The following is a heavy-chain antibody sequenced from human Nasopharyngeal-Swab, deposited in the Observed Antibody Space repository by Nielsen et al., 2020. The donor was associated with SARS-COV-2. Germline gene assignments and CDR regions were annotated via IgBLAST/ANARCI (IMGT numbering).Heavy chain of an antibody. V-gene: IGHV3-23*01. CDR2: ISGSGGST. Sequence: GASLKISCAASGFTFSSYAMSWVRQAPGKGLEWVSAISGSGGSTYYADSVKGRFTISRDNSKNTLYLQMNSLRAEDTAVYYCAKSGGSCWSYGMNVWGQGTTVTVSS. J-gene: IGHJ6*02. D-gene: IGHD6-13*01. CDR3: AKSGGSCWSYGMNV. CDR1: GFTFSSYA.